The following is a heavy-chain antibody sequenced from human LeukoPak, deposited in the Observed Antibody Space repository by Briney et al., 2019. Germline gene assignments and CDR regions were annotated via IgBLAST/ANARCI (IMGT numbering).Heavy chain of an antibody. CDR1: GFTFSSHW. CDR3: SKGGPLGDTNRFDH. CDR2: IKKDGSEK. Sequence: PGGSLRLSCAASGFTFSSHWMSWVRQAPGKGLEWVANIKKDGSEKYYVDAVKGRFTISRDNSKNTVYLHMSSLRPEDTAVYYCSKGGPLGDTNRFDHWGQGILVSVSS. J-gene: IGHJ4*02. D-gene: IGHD4-17*01. V-gene: IGHV3-7*01.